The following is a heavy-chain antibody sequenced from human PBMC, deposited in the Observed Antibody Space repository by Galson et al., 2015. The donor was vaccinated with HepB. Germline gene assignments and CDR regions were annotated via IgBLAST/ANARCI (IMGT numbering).Heavy chain of an antibody. CDR3: ARRGYNGFDLGGFAH. CDR2: TSFNGNEK. V-gene: IGHV3-30*03. D-gene: IGHD5-12*01. CDR1: GFAFRTSG. Sequence: SLRLSCAASGFAFRTSGMHWVRQAPGKGLEWLTVTSFNGNEKYYADSVRGRFTISRDNSRETLYLQMNSVRTEDTAIYYCARRGYNGFDLGGFAHWGQGTLVTVSS. J-gene: IGHJ5*02.